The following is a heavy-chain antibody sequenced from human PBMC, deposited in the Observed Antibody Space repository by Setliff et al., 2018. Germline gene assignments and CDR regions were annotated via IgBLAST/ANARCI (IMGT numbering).Heavy chain of an antibody. J-gene: IGHJ4*02. CDR3: ARGPRYYYGSGSYSTD. CDR1: GDSISSTYH. V-gene: IGHV4-38-2*02. CDR2: IYHSGNT. Sequence: SETLSLTCNVSGDSISSTYHWGWIRQSPGKGLEWIGTIYHSGNTYYNPSLNSRLTISVDTSKNQFSLKLSSVTAADTAVYYCARGPRYYYGSGSYSTDWGQGTLVTVSS. D-gene: IGHD3-10*01.